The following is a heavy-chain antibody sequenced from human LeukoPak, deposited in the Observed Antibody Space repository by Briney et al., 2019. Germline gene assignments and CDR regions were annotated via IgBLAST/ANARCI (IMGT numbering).Heavy chain of an antibody. CDR1: GFTFSLYA. Sequence: RGSLRLSCAASGFTFSLYAMHSVRQAPGKGLEWVAVISRDGTIKYYADYVKGRFTISRDNSKNTLYLQMDSLRPEDTAVFYCACRSGGFDYWGQGTLVTISS. CDR2: ISRDGTIK. J-gene: IGHJ4*02. D-gene: IGHD2-15*01. V-gene: IGHV3-30-3*01. CDR3: ACRSGGFDY.